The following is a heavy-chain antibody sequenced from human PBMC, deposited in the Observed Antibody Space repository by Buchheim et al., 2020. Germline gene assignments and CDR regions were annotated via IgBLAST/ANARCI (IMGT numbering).Heavy chain of an antibody. D-gene: IGHD7-27*01. CDR1: GGSISSDY. CDR3: ATGAALTANAFHI. V-gene: IGHV4-59*03. CDR2: VHYTGST. J-gene: IGHJ3*02. Sequence: VQLQESGPGLVKPSETLSLTCIVSGGSISSDYWNWIRQPPGKGLEWIGYVHYTGSTNYNPSLKSRVTISVDTSKNQFSLKLRSVTAPDTAFYYCATGAALTANAFHIWGQGT.